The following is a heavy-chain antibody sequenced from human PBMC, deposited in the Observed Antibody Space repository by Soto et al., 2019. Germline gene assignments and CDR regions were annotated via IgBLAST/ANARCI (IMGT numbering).Heavy chain of an antibody. CDR1: GYTFTSYG. V-gene: IGHV1-18*01. J-gene: IGHJ5*02. CDR2: ISAYNGNT. Sequence: ASVKVSCKASGYTFTSYGISWVRQAPGQGLEWMGWISAYNGNTNYAQKLQGRVTMTTDTSTGKAYMELRGLRSDDTAVYYCTVVPAAIFRLGFDPWGQGTLVTVSS. CDR3: TVVPAAIFRLGFDP. D-gene: IGHD2-2*01.